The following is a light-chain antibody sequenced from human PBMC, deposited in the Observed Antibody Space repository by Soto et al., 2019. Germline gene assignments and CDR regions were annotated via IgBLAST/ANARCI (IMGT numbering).Light chain of an antibody. CDR2: KAS. Sequence: DIQMTQSPSTLSASVGDRVTITCRASQSISGLLAWYQQKPGKAPKLLIYKASGLESGVPSRFSGSGSGTEFTLTINGLHPDDFATYYCQQYNTFWTFGQGTKVDIK. CDR1: QSISGL. J-gene: IGKJ1*01. CDR3: QQYNTFWT. V-gene: IGKV1-5*03.